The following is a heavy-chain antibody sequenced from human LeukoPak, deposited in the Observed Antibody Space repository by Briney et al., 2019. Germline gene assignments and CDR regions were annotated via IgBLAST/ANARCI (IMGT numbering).Heavy chain of an antibody. V-gene: IGHV4-59*12. CDR3: ASRPGYCSSTSCFDY. CDR1: GGSISSYY. J-gene: IGHJ4*02. D-gene: IGHD2-2*01. CDR2: IYHSGST. Sequence: PSEALSLTCTVSGGSISSYYWSWIRQPPGKGLEWIGYIYHSGSTYYNPSLKSRVTISVDRSKNQFSLKLSSVTAADTAVYYCASRPGYCSSTSCFDYWGQGTLVTVSS.